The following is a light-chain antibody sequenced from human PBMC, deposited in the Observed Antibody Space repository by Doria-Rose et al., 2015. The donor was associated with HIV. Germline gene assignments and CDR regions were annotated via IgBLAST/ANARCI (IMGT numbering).Light chain of an antibody. CDR2: DVS. V-gene: IGKV3-20*01. Sequence: EIVMAQSPGTLSLSPGEGATLSCSASQSFSSTYLAWYQQKPGQAPSLLIYDVSTRATGIPDRFSASGSGTDFTLTINRLEPEDFALYYCHQYGTSWTFGQGTKVEI. CDR1: QSFSSTY. CDR3: HQYGTSWT. J-gene: IGKJ1*01.